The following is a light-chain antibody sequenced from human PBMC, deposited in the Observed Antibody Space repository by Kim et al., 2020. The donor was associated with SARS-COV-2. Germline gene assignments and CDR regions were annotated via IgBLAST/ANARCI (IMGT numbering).Light chain of an antibody. CDR1: QSISHS. CDR3: QKYDSAPWT. J-gene: IGKJ1*01. V-gene: IGKV1-27*01. Sequence: DIQMAQSPSSLSASVGDRVTITCRASQSISHSLAWYRQKPGKVPMLLIYGASTLQSGVPSRFSGSGSGTDFTLTINSLQPEDAATYYCQKYDSAPWTFGQGTKVDIK. CDR2: GAS.